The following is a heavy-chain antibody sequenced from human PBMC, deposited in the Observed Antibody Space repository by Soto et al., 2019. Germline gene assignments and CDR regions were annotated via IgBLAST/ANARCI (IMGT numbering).Heavy chain of an antibody. J-gene: IGHJ6*02. CDR3: ARTPQHYPHSVGNYYYYGMDV. CDR1: GDSITSGGFA. CDR2: ISHSGST. D-gene: IGHD7-27*01. V-gene: IGHV4-30-2*01. Sequence: QLQLQESGSGLVKPSETLSLTCAVSGDSITSGGFAWSWIRKPPGKGLEWIGYISHSGSTYYTPSLQSRVTISIDRSKNHFSLNLTSVTAADTAVYYCARTPQHYPHSVGNYYYYGMDVWGQGTIVTVSS.